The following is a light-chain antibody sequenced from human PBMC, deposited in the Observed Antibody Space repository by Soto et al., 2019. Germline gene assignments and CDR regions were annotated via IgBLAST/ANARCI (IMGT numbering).Light chain of an antibody. V-gene: IGKV3-20*01. Sequence: EIVLTQSPGTLSLSPGERATLSCRASQSVSSSYLAWYQQKPGQAPRLLISEASNRAAGIPARFSGSGSGTDFTLTITRLEPEDSAVYFCQQYTGPPTTFGQGTRLENK. J-gene: IGKJ5*01. CDR1: QSVSSSY. CDR2: EAS. CDR3: QQYTGPPTT.